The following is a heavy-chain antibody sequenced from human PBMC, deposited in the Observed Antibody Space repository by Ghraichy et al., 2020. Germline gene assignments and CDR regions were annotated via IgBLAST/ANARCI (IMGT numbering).Heavy chain of an antibody. CDR2: IYYSGST. J-gene: IGHJ5*02. Sequence: SETLSLTCTVSGGSISSYYWSWIRQPPGKGLEWIGYIYYSGSTNYNPSLKSRVTISVDTSKNQFSLKLSSVTAADTAVYYCARGGYDFWSGYYTAYNWFDPWGQGTLVTVSS. CDR3: ARGGYDFWSGYYTAYNWFDP. D-gene: IGHD3-3*01. CDR1: GGSISSYY. V-gene: IGHV4-59*01.